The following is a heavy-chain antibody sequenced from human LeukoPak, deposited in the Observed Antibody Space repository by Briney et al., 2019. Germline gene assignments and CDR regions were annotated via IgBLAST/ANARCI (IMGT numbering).Heavy chain of an antibody. J-gene: IGHJ4*02. D-gene: IGHD5-24*01. Sequence: PGGSLRLSCAASGFTFSSYAMSWVRQAPGKGLEWVSAISGSGGSTYYADSVKGRFTISRDNSKNTLYLQMNSLRAEDTAVYYCAKGLVEMATIPPPPFDYWGQGTLVTVSS. CDR1: GFTFSSYA. CDR2: ISGSGGST. V-gene: IGHV3-23*01. CDR3: AKGLVEMATIPPPPFDY.